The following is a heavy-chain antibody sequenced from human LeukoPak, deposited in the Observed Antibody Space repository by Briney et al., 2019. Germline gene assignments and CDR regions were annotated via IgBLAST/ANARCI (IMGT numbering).Heavy chain of an antibody. Sequence: KPGASVKVSCKASGYTFTSYSINWVRQAPGQGLEWMGWISAYNGNKIYAQKVKGRVTMTTDTSTSTAYMELRSLKSDDTAVYYCARASYCSGGSCYSDYWGQGTLVTVSS. V-gene: IGHV1-18*01. CDR1: GYTFTSYS. CDR3: ARASYCSGGSCYSDY. CDR2: ISAYNGNK. J-gene: IGHJ4*02. D-gene: IGHD2-15*01.